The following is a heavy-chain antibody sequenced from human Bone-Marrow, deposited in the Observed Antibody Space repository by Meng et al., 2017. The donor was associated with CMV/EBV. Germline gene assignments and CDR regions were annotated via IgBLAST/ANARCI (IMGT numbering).Heavy chain of an antibody. CDR1: GTAFTGDH. Sequence: VRGGLGGVGGKKPGPQVSFSSRAFGTAFTGDHVHWVGQVHGQELAWVGWINPNSGGTNYAQKFPGRGTMTRDTSISTAYMELSRLRSDDTAVYYCARGVAAPDYWGQGTLVTVSS. CDR3: ARGVAAPDY. V-gene: IGHV1-2*02. CDR2: INPNSGGT. D-gene: IGHD6-6*01. J-gene: IGHJ4*02.